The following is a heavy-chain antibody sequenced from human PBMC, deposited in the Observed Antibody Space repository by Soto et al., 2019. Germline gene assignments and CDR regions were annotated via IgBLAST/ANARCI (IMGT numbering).Heavy chain of an antibody. CDR2: IIPIFGTA. D-gene: IGHD2-15*01. J-gene: IGHJ6*02. CDR3: ARAPEPIGGNVEEYYYGMDV. Sequence: GASVKVSCKASGGTFSSYAISWVRQAPGQGLEWMGGIIPIFGTANYAQKFQGRVTITADESTSTAYMELSSLRSEDTAVYYCARAPEPIGGNVEEYYYGMDVWGQGTTVTVSS. V-gene: IGHV1-69*13. CDR1: GGTFSSYA.